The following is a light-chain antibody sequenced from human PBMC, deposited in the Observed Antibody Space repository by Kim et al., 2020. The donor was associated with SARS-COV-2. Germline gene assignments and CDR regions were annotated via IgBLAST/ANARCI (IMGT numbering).Light chain of an antibody. J-gene: IGKJ2*03. Sequence: DIQMTQSPYSLSASVGDRVTITCRASQSISNYLHWYQQKPGQVPKLLIFGASNLQSGVPSRFTGSGSGTDFTLTITNLQPEDSASYYCQQSYRTLMYSFGQGTKLE. V-gene: IGKV1-39*01. CDR1: QSISNY. CDR3: QQSYRTLMYS. CDR2: GAS.